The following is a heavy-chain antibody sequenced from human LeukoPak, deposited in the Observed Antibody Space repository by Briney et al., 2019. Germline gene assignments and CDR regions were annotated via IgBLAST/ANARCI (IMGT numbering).Heavy chain of an antibody. V-gene: IGHV3-21*01. CDR3: AKDYPPYYYDSSGYSVLDY. J-gene: IGHJ4*02. Sequence: GGSLRLSCAASGFTFSSYSMNWVRQAPGKGLEWVSSISSSSSYIYYADSVKGRFTISRDNSKNTLYLQMNSLRAEDTAVYYCAKDYPPYYYDSSGYSVLDYWGQGTLVTVSS. CDR2: ISSSSSYI. D-gene: IGHD3-22*01. CDR1: GFTFSSYS.